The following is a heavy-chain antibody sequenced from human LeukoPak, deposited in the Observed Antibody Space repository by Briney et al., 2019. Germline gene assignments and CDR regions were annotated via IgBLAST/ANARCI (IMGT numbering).Heavy chain of an antibody. Sequence: PSVKVSCKASGYTFTGYYMHCVRQAPGQGLEWMGWITPNSGGTNYAQKFQGRVTMTRDTSISTAYMELSRLRSDDTAVYYCARVGYYDSSGSKGAFDIWGQGTMVTVSS. CDR3: ARVGYYDSSGSKGAFDI. V-gene: IGHV1-2*02. D-gene: IGHD3-22*01. CDR2: ITPNSGGT. CDR1: GYTFTGYY. J-gene: IGHJ3*02.